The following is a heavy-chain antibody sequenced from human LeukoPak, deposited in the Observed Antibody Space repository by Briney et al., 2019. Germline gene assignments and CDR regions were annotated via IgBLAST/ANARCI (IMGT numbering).Heavy chain of an antibody. J-gene: IGHJ4*02. Sequence: NTSETLSLTCTVSGGSISSSSYYWGWIRQPPGKGLEWIGSIYYSGSTYYNPSLKSRVTISVDTSKNQFSLKLSSVTAADTAVYYCAREITYYDFWSGYYSDGYFDYWGQGTLVPVSS. CDR3: AREITYYDFWSGYYSDGYFDY. V-gene: IGHV4-39*02. D-gene: IGHD3-3*01. CDR2: IYYSGST. CDR1: GGSISSSSYY.